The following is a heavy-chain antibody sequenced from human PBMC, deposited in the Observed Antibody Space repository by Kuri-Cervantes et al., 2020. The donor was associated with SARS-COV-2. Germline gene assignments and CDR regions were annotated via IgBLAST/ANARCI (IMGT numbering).Heavy chain of an antibody. V-gene: IGHV1-18*01. J-gene: IGHJ6*02. CDR3: ARDYCSSTSCYVCYDYYGMDV. Sequence: ASVKVSCKASGYTFTSYDISWVRQAPGQGLEGMGRINAYNGNTNYAQKLQGRVTMTTDTSTSTAYLELRSLRSDDTAVYYCARDYCSSTSCYVCYDYYGMDVWGQGTTVTVSS. CDR2: INAYNGNT. CDR1: GYTFTSYD. D-gene: IGHD2-2*01.